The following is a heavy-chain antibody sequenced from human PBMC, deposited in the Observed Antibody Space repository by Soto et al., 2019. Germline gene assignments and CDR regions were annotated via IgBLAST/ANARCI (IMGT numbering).Heavy chain of an antibody. CDR3: ARDLGGYCSGGSCYEGY. J-gene: IGHJ4*02. CDR2: ISSSSSYI. Sequence: GGSLRLSCAASGFTFSSYSMNWVRQAPGKGLEWVSSISSSSSYIYYADSVRGRFTISRDNAKNSLYLQMNSLRAEDTAVYYCARDLGGYCSGGSCYEGYWGQGTLVTVSS. CDR1: GFTFSSYS. V-gene: IGHV3-21*01. D-gene: IGHD2-15*01.